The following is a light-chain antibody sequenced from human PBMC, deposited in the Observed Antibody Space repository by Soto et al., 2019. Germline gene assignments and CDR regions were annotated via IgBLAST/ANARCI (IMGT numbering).Light chain of an antibody. CDR1: QSVRRY. Sequence: EICLPKSPATRPLPQGQRATLSCRASQSVRRYLAWYQQKPGQAPRLVIYDASNRAADIPARFSGSGSGTDFTLTINSLEPEDFAVYYCQQRSNWPLTFGGGTKVESK. J-gene: IGKJ4*01. CDR2: DAS. CDR3: QQRSNWPLT. V-gene: IGKV3-11*01.